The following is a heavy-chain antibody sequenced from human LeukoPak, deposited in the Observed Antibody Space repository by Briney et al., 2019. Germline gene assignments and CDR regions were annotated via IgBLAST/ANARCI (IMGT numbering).Heavy chain of an antibody. CDR3: ARAAYSSTWYSRYFDL. D-gene: IGHD6-13*01. V-gene: IGHV3-74*01. CDR2: INNDGTAT. Sequence: PGGSLRLSCAASGFTFSSYAMNWVRQAPGKGLVWVSRINNDGTATFFADSVKGRFTISRDNAKNTLYLQMDSLRAEDTAMYYCARAAYSSTWYSRYFDLWGRGTLVTVSS. J-gene: IGHJ2*01. CDR1: GFTFSSYA.